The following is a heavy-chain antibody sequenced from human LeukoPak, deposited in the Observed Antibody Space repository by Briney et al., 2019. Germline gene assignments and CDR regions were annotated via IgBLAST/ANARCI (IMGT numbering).Heavy chain of an antibody. V-gene: IGHV1-69*13. Sequence: SVKVSCKASGYTFTGYYMQWVRQAPGQGLEWMGGIIPIFGTANYAQKFQGRVTITADESTSTAYMELSSLRSEDTAVYYCAREYDSSGYYYGPPTTWGQGTLVTVSS. CDR1: GYTFTGYY. D-gene: IGHD3-22*01. CDR2: IIPIFGTA. J-gene: IGHJ5*02. CDR3: AREYDSSGYYYGPPTT.